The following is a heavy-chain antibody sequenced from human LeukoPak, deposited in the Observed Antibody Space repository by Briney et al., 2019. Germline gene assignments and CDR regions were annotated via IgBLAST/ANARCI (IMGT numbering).Heavy chain of an antibody. V-gene: IGHV4-59*08. D-gene: IGHD6-6*01. CDR2: VYYSGST. CDR1: GGSISSYY. CDR3: AKAPVLYYFDS. Sequence: SETLSLTCTVSGGSISSYYWSWIRQPPGKGQEWIGYVYYSGSTSYNPSLKSRVTISVDTSSNQFSLKLSSVTAADTAVYYCAKAPVLYYFDSWGQGTLVTVSS. J-gene: IGHJ4*02.